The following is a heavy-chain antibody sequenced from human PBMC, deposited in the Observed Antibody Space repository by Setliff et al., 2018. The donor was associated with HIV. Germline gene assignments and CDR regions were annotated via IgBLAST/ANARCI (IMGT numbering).Heavy chain of an antibody. V-gene: IGHV4-39*07. CDR2: IYYSGST. J-gene: IGHJ2*01. CDR1: GGSISSSNYY. Sequence: SETLSLTCTVSGGSISSSNYYWGWIRQPPGKGLEWIGSIYYSGSTYYNPSLKSRVTISVDTSKNQFSLRLSSVTAADTAVYYCARPTASYSSSWDSWYSDLWGRGTLVTVSS. D-gene: IGHD6-13*01. CDR3: ARPTASYSSSWDSWYSDL.